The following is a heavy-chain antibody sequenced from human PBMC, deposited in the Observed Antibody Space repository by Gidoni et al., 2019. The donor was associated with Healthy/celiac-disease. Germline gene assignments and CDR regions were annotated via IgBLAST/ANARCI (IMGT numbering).Heavy chain of an antibody. CDR3: ARESVEDGRSMTTVTTSPLDY. D-gene: IGHD4-4*01. V-gene: IGHV3-21*01. CDR1: GFTFSSYS. J-gene: IGHJ4*02. Sequence: EVQLVESGGGLVKPGGSLRLSCAASGFTFSSYSMNWVRQAPGKGLEWVASISSSSSYIYYADSVKGRFTISRDNAKNSLYLQMNSLRAEDTAVYYCARESVEDGRSMTTVTTSPLDYWGQGTLVTVSS. CDR2: ISSSSSYI.